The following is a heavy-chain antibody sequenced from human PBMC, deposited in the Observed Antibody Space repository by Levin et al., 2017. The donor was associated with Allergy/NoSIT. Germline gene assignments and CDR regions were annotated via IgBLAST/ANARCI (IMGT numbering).Heavy chain of an antibody. V-gene: IGHV1-46*03. Sequence: PGESLKISCKASGYTFTSYYMHWVRQAPGQGLEWMGIINPSGGSTSYAQKFQGRVTMTRDTSTSTVYMELSSLRSEDTAVYYCARAVTYYFDYWGQGTLVTVSS. CDR1: GYTFTSYY. J-gene: IGHJ4*02. D-gene: IGHD3-10*01. CDR2: INPSGGST. CDR3: ARAVTYYFDY.